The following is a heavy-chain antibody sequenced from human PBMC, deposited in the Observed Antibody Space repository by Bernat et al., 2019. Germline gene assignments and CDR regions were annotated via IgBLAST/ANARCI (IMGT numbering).Heavy chain of an antibody. CDR2: IYSGGSS. V-gene: IGHV3-66*01. Sequence: EVQLVESGGGLVQPGRSLRLSCAASGFTFDDYAMHWVRQAPGKGLEWVSVIYSGGSSYYADSVKGRFTISRDNSKNTLYLQMNSLRAEDTAVYYCARAGDTNGWYWGQGTLVTVSS. CDR1: GFTFDDYA. D-gene: IGHD6-19*01. J-gene: IGHJ4*02. CDR3: ARAGDTNGWY.